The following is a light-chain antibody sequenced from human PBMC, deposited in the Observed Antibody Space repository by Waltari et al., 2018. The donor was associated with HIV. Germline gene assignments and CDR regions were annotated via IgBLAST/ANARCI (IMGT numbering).Light chain of an antibody. J-gene: IGKJ1*01. V-gene: IGKV3-15*01. CDR2: SAS. CDR3: QQYNNWPPWT. Sequence: EIVMTQSPATLSVSPGERAPLSCRASQSVSSNLAWYQQKPGQAPRLLIYSASTRATGVPARFSGSGSGTEFTLTISSLQSEDFAVYYCQQYNNWPPWTFGQGTKVDIK. CDR1: QSVSSN.